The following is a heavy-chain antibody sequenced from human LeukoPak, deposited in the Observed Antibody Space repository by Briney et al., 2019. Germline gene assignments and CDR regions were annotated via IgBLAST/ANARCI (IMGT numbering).Heavy chain of an antibody. CDR2: IYYSGST. CDR1: GGSVSSAGYY. D-gene: IGHD1-26*01. Sequence: PSETLSLTCTVSGGSVSSAGYYWSWIRQPPGKGLEWIGYIYYSGSTKYNPSLKSRVTISVDTSKNQFSVKLTSVNAADTAVYYCARGWDAEYFRTGARAPWSPSPQ. CDR3: ARGWDAEYFRT. V-gene: IGHV4-61*08. J-gene: IGHJ1*01.